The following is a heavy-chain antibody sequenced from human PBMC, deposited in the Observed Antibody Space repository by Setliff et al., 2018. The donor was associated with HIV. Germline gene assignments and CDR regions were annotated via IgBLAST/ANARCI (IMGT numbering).Heavy chain of an antibody. J-gene: IGHJ2*01. V-gene: IGHV4-61*09. Sequence: SETLSLTCTVSGGPITSGSYSWTWIRQPAGKGLEWIGHVASSGNIDYNPSLKSRVTISADTSKNQFSLKLTPVTTADTATYYCSRGPPFDRWGRGTLVT. CDR1: GGPITSGSYS. CDR3: SRGPPFDR. CDR2: VASSGNI.